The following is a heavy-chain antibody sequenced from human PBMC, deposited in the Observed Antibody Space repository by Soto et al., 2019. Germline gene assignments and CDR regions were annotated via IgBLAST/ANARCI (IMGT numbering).Heavy chain of an antibody. V-gene: IGHV4-39*01. CDR3: ARSPLNY. CDR1: GGSISNYY. CDR2: IYYSGST. J-gene: IGHJ4*02. Sequence: PSETLSLTCTVSGGSISNYYWGWIRQPPGKGLEWIGSIYYSGSTYYNPSLKSRVTISVDRSKNQFSLKLSSVTAADTALYYCARSPLNYWGQGTLVTVSS.